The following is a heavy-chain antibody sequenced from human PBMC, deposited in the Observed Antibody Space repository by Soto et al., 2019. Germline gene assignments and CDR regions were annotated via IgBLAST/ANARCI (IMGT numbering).Heavy chain of an antibody. Sequence: SEPLSLTCAVSGGSFSGYYWSWIRQPPGKGLEWIGEINHSGSTNYNPSLKSRVTISVDTSKNQFSLKLSSVTAADTAVYYCARATSNLRTEIDYWGQGTLVTVSS. CDR1: GGSFSGYY. CDR2: INHSGST. J-gene: IGHJ4*02. V-gene: IGHV4-34*01. D-gene: IGHD4-4*01. CDR3: ARATSNLRTEIDY.